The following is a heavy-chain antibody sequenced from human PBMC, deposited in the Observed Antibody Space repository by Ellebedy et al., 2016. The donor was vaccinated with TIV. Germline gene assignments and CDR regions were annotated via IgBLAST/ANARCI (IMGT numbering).Heavy chain of an antibody. Sequence: GGSLRLXCAASGFTFSSYAMSWVRQAPGKGLEWVSAISGGGGSTYYADSVKGRFTISRDNSKNTLYLQMNSLRAEDTAVYYCAKDRGVQTGTTNKSGYYYYGMDVWGQGTTVTVSS. CDR1: GFTFSSYA. D-gene: IGHD1-7*01. V-gene: IGHV3-23*01. J-gene: IGHJ6*02. CDR3: AKDRGVQTGTTNKSGYYYYGMDV. CDR2: ISGGGGST.